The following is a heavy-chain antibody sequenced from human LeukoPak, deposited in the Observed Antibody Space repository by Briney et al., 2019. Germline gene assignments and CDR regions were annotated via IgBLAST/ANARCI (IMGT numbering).Heavy chain of an antibody. CDR1: GLTFNKYA. J-gene: IGHJ6*02. D-gene: IGHD5-24*01. Sequence: GGSLRLSCAASGLTFNKYAMSWVRQAPGKGLEWVSSISSSSSYIYYADSVKGRFTISRDNAKNSLYLQMNSLRAEDTAVYYCAREVLIATITNYGMDVWGQGTTVTVSS. CDR3: AREVLIATITNYGMDV. CDR2: ISSSSSYI. V-gene: IGHV3-21*01.